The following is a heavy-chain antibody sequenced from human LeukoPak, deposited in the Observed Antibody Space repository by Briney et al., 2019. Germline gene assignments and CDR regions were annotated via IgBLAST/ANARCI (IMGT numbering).Heavy chain of an antibody. CDR3: ARDKGQWLVIDY. D-gene: IGHD6-19*01. V-gene: IGHV4-61*02. CDR1: GGSISSGGYY. Sequence: SETLSLTCTVSGGSISSGGYYWSWIRQPAGKGLEWIGRIYTSGSTYYNPSLKSRVTISVDTSKNQFSLKLSSVTAADTAVYYCARDKGQWLVIDYWGQGTLVTVSS. J-gene: IGHJ4*02. CDR2: IYTSGST.